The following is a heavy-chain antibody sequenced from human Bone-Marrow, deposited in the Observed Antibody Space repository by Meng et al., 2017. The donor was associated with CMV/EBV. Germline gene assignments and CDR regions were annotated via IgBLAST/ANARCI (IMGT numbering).Heavy chain of an antibody. CDR1: GFTVSTNY. V-gene: IGHV3-53*01. J-gene: IGHJ4*02. CDR3: ARVDY. Sequence: GESLKISCAVTGFTVSTNYMSWVRQAPGKGLEWVSIIYSGGSTSYADSVKGRFTISRDSSKNTLYLQMNSLRAEDTAVYYCARVDYWGRGTLVTGSS. CDR2: IYSGGST.